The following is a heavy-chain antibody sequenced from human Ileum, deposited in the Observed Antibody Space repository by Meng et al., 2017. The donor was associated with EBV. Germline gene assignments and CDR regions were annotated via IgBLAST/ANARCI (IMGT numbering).Heavy chain of an antibody. CDR2: INVGNDNT. V-gene: IGHV1-3*01. J-gene: IGHJ4*02. CDR1: GYTFTRNT. CDR3: AREGAVAGPDFDY. Sequence: GLLWRSGGVGKKPGSSVNVSCKASGYTFTRNTIHWVRQAPGQGREWMGWINVGNDNTKYSQKFQGRVTITRDPSAYTVYMELSSLISEDTALYYCAREGAVAGPDFDYWGQGTLVTVSS. D-gene: IGHD6-19*01.